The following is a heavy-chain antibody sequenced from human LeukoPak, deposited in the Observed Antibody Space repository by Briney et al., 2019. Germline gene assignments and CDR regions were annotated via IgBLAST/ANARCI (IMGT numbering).Heavy chain of an antibody. J-gene: IGHJ4*02. V-gene: IGHV4-34*01. CDR2: INHSGRT. CDR1: GGSFSGYY. CDR3: ARGPIFIRIVLGGSFFDY. Sequence: PSETLSLTCAVHGGSFSGYYWTWIRQPPGKGLEWMGEINHSGRTNYNPSLKSRVTISVDTSENQFSLKLTSVTAADTAVYYCARGPIFIRIVLGGSFFDYWGQGTLVTVSS. D-gene: IGHD3-16*01.